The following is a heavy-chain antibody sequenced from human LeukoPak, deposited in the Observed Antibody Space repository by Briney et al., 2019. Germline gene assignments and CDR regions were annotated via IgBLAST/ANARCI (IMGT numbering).Heavy chain of an antibody. CDR1: GGSISSYY. D-gene: IGHD4-23*01. CDR2: IYYSGST. Sequence: SETLSLTCTVSGGSISSYYWSWIQQPPGKGLEWIGYIYYSGSTNYNPSLKSRVTISVDTSKNQFSLKLSSVTAADTAVYYCAATTTVVTPVFYWGQGTLVTVSS. V-gene: IGHV4-59*01. CDR3: AATTTVVTPVFY. J-gene: IGHJ4*02.